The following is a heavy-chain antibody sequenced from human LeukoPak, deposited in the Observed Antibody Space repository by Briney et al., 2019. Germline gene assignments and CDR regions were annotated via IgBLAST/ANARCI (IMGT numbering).Heavy chain of an antibody. CDR3: ARDGYGGVDY. Sequence: SSETLSLTCTVSGGSISSTSYSWGWIRQPPGKGLEWIGSIYYSGSTYYNPSLKSRVTISVDTSMNQFSLKLSSVTAADTAVYYCARDGYGGVDYWGQGTLVTVSS. V-gene: IGHV4-39*07. CDR1: GGSISSTSYS. J-gene: IGHJ4*02. D-gene: IGHD3-10*01. CDR2: IYYSGST.